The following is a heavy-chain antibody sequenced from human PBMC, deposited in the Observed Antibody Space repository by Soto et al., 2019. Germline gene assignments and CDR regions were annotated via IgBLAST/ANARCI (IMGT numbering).Heavy chain of an antibody. CDR1: GFSFGSSW. CDR3: ARDVSPGSSSLYLDAFDI. J-gene: IGHJ3*02. D-gene: IGHD6-13*01. V-gene: IGHV3-7*05. Sequence: EVQLAESGGDLVQPGGSLRLSCAASGFSFGSSWMTWVRQAPGKGLEWVANIKKDGSKINYLDSVRGLFTGSRDNAKNSLYLEMNSLRAEDTARYYCARDVSPGSSSLYLDAFDIWGQGTMVTVSS. CDR2: IKKDGSKI.